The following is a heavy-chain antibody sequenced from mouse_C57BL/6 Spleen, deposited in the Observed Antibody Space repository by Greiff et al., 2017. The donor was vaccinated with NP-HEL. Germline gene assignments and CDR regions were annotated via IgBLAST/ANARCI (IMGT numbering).Heavy chain of an antibody. CDR1: AYTFTSSW. D-gene: IGHD4-1*01. CDR2: FHPNSGST. Sequence: QVQLQQPGAELVKPGASGKLSCKASAYTFTSSWMHWVKRRPGQGLEWIGMFHPNSGSTNYNEKFKSKATLTVDKSSSTAYMQLSSLTSEDSAVYYCARRWDVLDYWGQGTTLTVSS. CDR3: ARRWDVLDY. V-gene: IGHV1-64*01. J-gene: IGHJ2*01.